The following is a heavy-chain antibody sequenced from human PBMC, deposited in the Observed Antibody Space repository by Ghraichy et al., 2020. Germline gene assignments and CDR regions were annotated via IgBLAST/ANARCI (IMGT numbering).Heavy chain of an antibody. V-gene: IGHV1-69*04. CDR2: IIPILGIA. Sequence: SVKVSFKASGGTFSSYAISWVRQAPGQGLEWMGRIIPILGIANYAQKFQGRVTITADKSTSTAYMELSSLRSEDTAVYYFARVPLSKSGSSSSWSYGMDVWGQGTTVTVSS. D-gene: IGHD6-13*01. J-gene: IGHJ6*02. CDR1: GGTFSSYA. CDR3: ARVPLSKSGSSSSWSYGMDV.